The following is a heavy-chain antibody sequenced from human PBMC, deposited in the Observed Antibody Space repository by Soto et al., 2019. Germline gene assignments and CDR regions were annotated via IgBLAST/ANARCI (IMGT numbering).Heavy chain of an antibody. V-gene: IGHV3-7*05. Sequence: EVQLEESGGDLVQPGGSLRLSCAASGFTLSAYWMTWVRQAPGKGLEWVANINRDGSKKSYLDSVRGRFTISRDNVGNSLYLQMDSLRADDTALYHCARDVSPGSSGLYLDAFDIWGQGTMVTVSS. CDR1: GFTLSAYW. J-gene: IGHJ3*02. CDR2: INRDGSKK. D-gene: IGHD6-25*01. CDR3: ARDVSPGSSGLYLDAFDI.